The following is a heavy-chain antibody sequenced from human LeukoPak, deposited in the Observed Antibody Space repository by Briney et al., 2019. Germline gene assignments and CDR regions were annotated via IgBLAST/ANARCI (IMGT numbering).Heavy chain of an antibody. D-gene: IGHD2-21*01. Sequence: SGGSLRLSCAASGFAFSSYAMSWVRQARGKGLEWDSAISGSGGSTYYADSVKGRFTISRDNSKNTLYLQMNSLRAEDTAVYYCAKVVYCGGDCYSAAFDIWGQGTMVTVSS. V-gene: IGHV3-23*01. CDR1: GFAFSSYA. CDR3: AKVVYCGGDCYSAAFDI. J-gene: IGHJ3*02. CDR2: ISGSGGST.